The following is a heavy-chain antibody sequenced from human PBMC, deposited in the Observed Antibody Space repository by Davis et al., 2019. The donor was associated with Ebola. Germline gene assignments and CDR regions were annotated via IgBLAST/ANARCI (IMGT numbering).Heavy chain of an antibody. Sequence: GESLKISCKGSGYSFTSYWIGWVRQMPGKGLEWMGRIDPSDSYTNYSPSFQGHVTISADKSISTAYLQWSSLKASDTAMYYCARIPGNYYYYGMDVWGQGTTVTVSS. CDR1: GYSFTSYW. CDR2: IDPSDSYT. CDR3: ARIPGNYYYYGMDV. J-gene: IGHJ6*02. V-gene: IGHV5-10-1*01. D-gene: IGHD3-10*01.